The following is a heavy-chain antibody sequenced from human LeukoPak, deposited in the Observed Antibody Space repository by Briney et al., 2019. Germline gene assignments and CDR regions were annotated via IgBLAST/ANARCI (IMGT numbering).Heavy chain of an antibody. Sequence: ASVKVSCKASGGTFSSYAISWVRQAPGQGLEWMGGIIPIFGTANYAQKFQGRVTITADESTSTAYMELSSLRSEDTAVYYCARESVPLYGMDVWGQGTTVTVSS. J-gene: IGHJ6*02. CDR2: IIPIFGTA. D-gene: IGHD4-17*01. CDR3: ARESVPLYGMDV. V-gene: IGHV1-69*13. CDR1: GGTFSSYA.